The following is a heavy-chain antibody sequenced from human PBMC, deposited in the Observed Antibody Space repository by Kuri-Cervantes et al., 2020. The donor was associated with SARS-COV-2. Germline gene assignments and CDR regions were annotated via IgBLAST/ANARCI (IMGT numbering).Heavy chain of an antibody. CDR1: GGSISSGSYY. V-gene: IGHV4-61*02. CDR2: IYTSGST. J-gene: IGHJ4*02. CDR3: ASSRASMITFGGVIDNFDY. Sequence: LRLSCTVSGGSISSGSYYWSWIRQPAGKGLEWIGRIYTSGSTNYSPSLKSRVTISVDTSKNQFSLKLSSVTAADTAVYYCASSRASMITFGGVIDNFDYWGQGTLVTVSS. D-gene: IGHD3-16*02.